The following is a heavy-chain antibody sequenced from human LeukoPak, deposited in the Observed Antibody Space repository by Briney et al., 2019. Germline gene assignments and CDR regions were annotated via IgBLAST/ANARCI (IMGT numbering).Heavy chain of an antibody. CDR1: GGSISSYY. CDR2: IYTSGST. Sequence: SETLTLTCTVSGGSISSYYWSWIPQPAGKGLEWVGRIYTSGSTNYNPSLKSRVTMSVDTSKNQFSLKLSSVTAADTAVYYCARETPDYGDFSFDLWGRGTLVTVS. J-gene: IGHJ2*01. D-gene: IGHD4-17*01. CDR3: ARETPDYGDFSFDL. V-gene: IGHV4-4*07.